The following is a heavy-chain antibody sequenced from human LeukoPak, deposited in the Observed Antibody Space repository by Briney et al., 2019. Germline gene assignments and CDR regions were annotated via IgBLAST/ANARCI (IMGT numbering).Heavy chain of an antibody. V-gene: IGHV4-39*01. CDR3: ARPSLSGYGNQFDY. Sequence: SETLSLTCTVSGGSISSSSYYWGWIRQPPGKGLEWIGSIYYSGSTYYNPSLKSRVTISVDTSKNQFSLKLSSVTAADTAVYYCARPSLSGYGNQFDYWGQGTLVIVSS. CDR2: IYYSGST. CDR1: GGSISSSSYY. D-gene: IGHD5-18*01. J-gene: IGHJ4*02.